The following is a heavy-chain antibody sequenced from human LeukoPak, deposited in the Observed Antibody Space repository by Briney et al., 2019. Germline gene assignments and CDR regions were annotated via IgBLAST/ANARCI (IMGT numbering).Heavy chain of an antibody. J-gene: IGHJ4*02. V-gene: IGHV1-69*13. D-gene: IGHD3-22*01. CDR2: IIPIFGTA. Sequence: SVKVSCKASGYTFTSYGISWVRQAPGQGLEWMGGIIPIFGTANYAQKFQGRVTITADESTSTAYMELSSLRSEDTAVYYCASLYYYDSSGYSDYWGQGTLVTVSS. CDR1: GYTFTSYG. CDR3: ASLYYYDSSGYSDY.